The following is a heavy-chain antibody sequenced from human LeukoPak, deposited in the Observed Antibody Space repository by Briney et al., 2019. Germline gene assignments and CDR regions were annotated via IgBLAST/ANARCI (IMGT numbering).Heavy chain of an antibody. J-gene: IGHJ4*02. V-gene: IGHV4-61*01. CDR2: IYYSGST. CDR1: GGSVSSGSYY. CDR3: ARSSIAVAGNYFDY. D-gene: IGHD6-19*01. Sequence: PSETLSLTCTVSGGSVSSGSYYWSWIRQPPGKGLEWIGYIYYSGSTKYNPSLKSRVTISGDTSKNQFSLKLSSVTAADTAVYYCARSSIAVAGNYFDYWGQGTLVTVSS.